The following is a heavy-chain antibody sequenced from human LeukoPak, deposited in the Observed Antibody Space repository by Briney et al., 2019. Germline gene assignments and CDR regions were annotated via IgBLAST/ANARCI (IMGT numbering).Heavy chain of an antibody. Sequence: SVKVSCKASGGTFSSYAISWVRQAPGQGLEWMGGIIPIFGTANYAQKFQGRVTITTDESTSTAYMELSSLRSEDTAVYYCARAAISYSSSYYGTYYFDYWGQGTLVTVSS. CDR3: ARAAISYSSSYYGTYYFDY. CDR2: IIPIFGTA. D-gene: IGHD6-13*01. V-gene: IGHV1-69*05. J-gene: IGHJ4*02. CDR1: GGTFSSYA.